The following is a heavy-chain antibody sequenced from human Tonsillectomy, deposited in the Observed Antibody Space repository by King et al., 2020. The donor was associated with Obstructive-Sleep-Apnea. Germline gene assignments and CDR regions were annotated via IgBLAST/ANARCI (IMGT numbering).Heavy chain of an antibody. D-gene: IGHD1-14*01. V-gene: IGHV3-23*04. CDR1: GFTFSSYA. Sequence: VQLVESGGGLEQPGGSLRLSCAASGFTFSSYAMSWVRQAPGKGLEWVSAISGSGGNTYYADSVKGRFTISRDNSKNTLYLQMNSLGAEDTALYYCASLEPVNSFDYWGRGTLVTVSS. CDR3: ASLEPVNSFDY. CDR2: ISGSGGNT. J-gene: IGHJ4*02.